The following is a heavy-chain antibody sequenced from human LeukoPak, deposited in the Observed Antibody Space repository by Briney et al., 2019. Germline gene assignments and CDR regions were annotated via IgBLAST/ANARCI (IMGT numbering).Heavy chain of an antibody. D-gene: IGHD3-22*01. CDR3: AKDMIVLGFASDFDY. V-gene: IGHV3-23*01. Sequence: GRSLRLSCAASGFTFSSYAMSWVRQAPGKGLEWVSTIRNSGGRTYYADSVKGRFTISRDDSKNTLYLQMNSLRAEDTAIYYCAKDMIVLGFASDFDYWGQGTLVTVSS. CDR2: IRNSGGRT. CDR1: GFTFSSYA. J-gene: IGHJ4*02.